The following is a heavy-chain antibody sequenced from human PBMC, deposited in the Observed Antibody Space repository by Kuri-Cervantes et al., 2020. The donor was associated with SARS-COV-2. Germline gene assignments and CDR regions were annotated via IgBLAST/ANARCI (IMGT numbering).Heavy chain of an antibody. CDR2: IYYSGST. Sequence: GSLRLSCTVSGGSISSYYWSWIRQPAGKGLEWIGYIYYSGSTNYNPSLKSRVTISVDTSKNQFSLKLSSVTAADTAVYYCARGSPYYDSSGYYGYWFDPWGQGTLVTVTS. J-gene: IGHJ5*02. CDR3: ARGSPYYDSSGYYGYWFDP. CDR1: GGSISSYY. D-gene: IGHD3-22*01. V-gene: IGHV4-59*01.